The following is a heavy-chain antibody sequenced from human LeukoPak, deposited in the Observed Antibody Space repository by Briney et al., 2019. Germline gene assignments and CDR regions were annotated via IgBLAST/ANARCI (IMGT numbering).Heavy chain of an antibody. CDR3: AKKTFLGCTRGKCYPIDP. D-gene: IGHD2-8*01. Sequence: GGSLRLSCATSGFTFSNYAVHWVRQAPGKGLEWVAVISYDGANTYYADSVKGQFTISRDNSKNTLFLQINSLRPEDTAVYYWAKKTFLGCTRGKCYPIDPWGQGTLVPV. CDR1: GFTFSNYA. CDR2: ISYDGANT. V-gene: IGHV3-30-3*02. J-gene: IGHJ5*02.